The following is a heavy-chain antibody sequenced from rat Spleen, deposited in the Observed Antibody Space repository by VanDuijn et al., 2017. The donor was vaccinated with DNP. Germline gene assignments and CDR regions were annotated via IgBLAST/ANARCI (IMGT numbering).Heavy chain of an antibody. Sequence: EVQLQESGPGLVKPSQSLSLTCSVTGYSITSSYRWNWIRKFPGNKLEWMGYINSAGSTNYNPSLKSRSSITRNTSKNQFFLQVTSLTTEDTATYYCARDRVQIRGRGVMDAWCQGASVTVSS. V-gene: IGHV3-3*01. CDR1: GYSITSSYR. CDR2: INSAGST. J-gene: IGHJ4*01. D-gene: IGHD4-3*01. CDR3: ARDRVQIRGRGVMDA.